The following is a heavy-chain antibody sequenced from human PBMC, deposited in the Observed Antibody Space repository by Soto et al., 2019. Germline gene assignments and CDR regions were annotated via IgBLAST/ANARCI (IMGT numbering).Heavy chain of an antibody. V-gene: IGHV1-69*13. J-gene: IGHJ6*02. CDR1: GGTFSSYA. CDR2: IIPIFGTA. D-gene: IGHD2-15*01. Sequence: GASVKVSCKASGGTFSSYAISWVRQAPGQGLEWMGGIIPIFGTANYAQKFQGRVTITADESTSTAYMELSSLRSEDTAVYYCARGVVVVVAAECYYYYGMDVWGQGTTVTVSS. CDR3: ARGVVVVVAAECYYYYGMDV.